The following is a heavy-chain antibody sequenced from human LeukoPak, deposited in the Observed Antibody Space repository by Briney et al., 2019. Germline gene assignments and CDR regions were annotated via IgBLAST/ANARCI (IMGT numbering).Heavy chain of an antibody. Sequence: PSETLSLTRAVSGVSISSNLWWTWVRQPPGKGLEWIAEIHHSGSINYNPSLKSRVTISVDKAKNQFSLNLNSVTAADTAVYYCARGDCSSTICYSPMDVWGKGTTVTVSS. V-gene: IGHV4-4*02. D-gene: IGHD2-2*01. J-gene: IGHJ6*03. CDR2: IHHSGSI. CDR3: ARGDCSSTICYSPMDV. CDR1: GVSISSNLW.